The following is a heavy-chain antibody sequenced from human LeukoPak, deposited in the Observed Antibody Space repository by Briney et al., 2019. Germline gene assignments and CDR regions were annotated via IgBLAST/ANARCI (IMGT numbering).Heavy chain of an antibody. J-gene: IGHJ6*02. V-gene: IGHV3-43*02. Sequence: GGSLRLSCAASGFTFDDYAMHWVRQAPGKGLEWVSLISGDGGSTYYADSVKGRFTISRDNSKNSLYLQMNSLRTEVTALYYCAKSLYSSSWRAYYYGMDVWGQGTTVTVSS. CDR3: AKSLYSSSWRAYYYGMDV. CDR2: ISGDGGST. CDR1: GFTFDDYA. D-gene: IGHD6-13*01.